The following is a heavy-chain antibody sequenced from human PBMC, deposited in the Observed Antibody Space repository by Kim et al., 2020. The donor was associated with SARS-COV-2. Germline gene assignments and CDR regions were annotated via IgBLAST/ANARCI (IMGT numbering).Heavy chain of an antibody. CDR3: AREGDILTGYYKSFDY. V-gene: IGHV3-21*01. J-gene: IGHJ4*02. Sequence: SVKGRFTISRDNAKNSLYLQMNSLRAEDTAVYYCAREGDILTGYYKSFDYWGQGTLVTVSS. D-gene: IGHD3-9*01.